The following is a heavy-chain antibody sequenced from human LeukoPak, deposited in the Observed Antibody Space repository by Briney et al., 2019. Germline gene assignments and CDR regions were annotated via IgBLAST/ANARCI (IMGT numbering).Heavy chain of an antibody. Sequence: GGSLRLSCAASGFTFSNAWMRWVRQAPGKGLDWVGRIKSKTDGGTTDYAAPVKGRFTISRDDSKNTLYLQMNSPKTEDTAVYYCTTEPGIVGATWAFYYCGQETLVTVSS. V-gene: IGHV3-15*01. CDR2: IKSKTDGGTT. D-gene: IGHD1-26*01. J-gene: IGHJ4*02. CDR1: GFTFSNAW. CDR3: TTEPGIVGATWAFYY.